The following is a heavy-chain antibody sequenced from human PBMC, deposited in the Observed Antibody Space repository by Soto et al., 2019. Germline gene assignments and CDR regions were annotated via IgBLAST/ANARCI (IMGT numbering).Heavy chain of an antibody. J-gene: IGHJ4*02. V-gene: IGHV3-7*01. CDR3: ARERQLWLH. CDR1: GFTFSSYW. CDR2: MRQDGSES. Sequence: EVQLVESGGGLVQPGGSLRLSCAASGFTFSSYWMSWVRQAPGKGLEWVANMRQDGSESYYVDSVRGRFTISRDNAKNSLFLQMNSLRAEDTAVYYCARERQLWLHWGRGTLVTVSS. D-gene: IGHD5-18*01.